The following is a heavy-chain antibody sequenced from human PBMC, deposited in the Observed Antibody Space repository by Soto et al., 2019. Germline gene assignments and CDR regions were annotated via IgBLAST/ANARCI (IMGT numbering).Heavy chain of an antibody. Sequence: EVQLVESGGGLVQPGGSLRLSCAASGFTFNRYWMGWVRQAPGKGPEWLANIKQDGSERYYVDSVKGRFTISRDNVKNSFNLKINTLRAEDTAVYYSTRTISAPPGNNYGAQGTLVTVSS. V-gene: IGHV3-7*01. J-gene: IGHJ4*02. CDR1: GFTFNRYW. CDR3: TRTISAPPGNNY. CDR2: IKQDGSER. D-gene: IGHD6-6*01.